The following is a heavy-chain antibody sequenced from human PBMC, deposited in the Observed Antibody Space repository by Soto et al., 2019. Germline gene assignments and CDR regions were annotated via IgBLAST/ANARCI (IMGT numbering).Heavy chain of an antibody. D-gene: IGHD3-3*01. CDR3: ARGFAYRDSTFWNYYCDY. CDR2: INPRIGST. J-gene: IGHJ4*02. Sequence: QVQLVQSGAEAKKPGASVRVSCQALGYSLTSYYMHWVRQAPGQGLEWMGMINPRIGSTSYTQKFHDRVTMTRDTCTSTVYMELSSLRSEDTAIYYCARGFAYRDSTFWNYYCDYWGQGTLVTVSS. CDR1: GYSLTSYY. V-gene: IGHV1-46*01.